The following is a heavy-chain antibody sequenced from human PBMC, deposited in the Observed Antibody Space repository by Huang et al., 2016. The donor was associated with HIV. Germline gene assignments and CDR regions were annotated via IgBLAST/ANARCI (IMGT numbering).Heavy chain of an antibody. CDR3: ARGITGTTFYYYNMDV. J-gene: IGHJ6*03. Sequence: QVQLVESGGGVIQPGRSLRLSCAASGFIFGPFNMHWVRQAPGKGLEGMAVISSDGSSTYYVDSVKGRFAISRDNSKNTLYLQMNSLRTEDTAVYYCARGITGTTFYYYNMDVWGKGTTVIVSS. CDR1: GFIFGPFN. V-gene: IGHV3-30*09. D-gene: IGHD1-20*01. CDR2: ISSDGSST.